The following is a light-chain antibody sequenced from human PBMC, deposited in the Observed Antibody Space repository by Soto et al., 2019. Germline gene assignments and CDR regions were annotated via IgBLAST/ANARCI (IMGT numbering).Light chain of an antibody. CDR1: QDIRNY. CDR2: DAS. V-gene: IGKV1-39*01. CDR3: QQSYNSPQT. J-gene: IGKJ1*01. Sequence: IQLTQSPSSLSAYVGDRVTVTCRASQDIRNYLAWYQQKPGKAPKLLICDASTLYSGVPSRFSGSGSGTDFTLTINSLQPEDFATYSCQQSYNSPQTFGQGSKVAIK.